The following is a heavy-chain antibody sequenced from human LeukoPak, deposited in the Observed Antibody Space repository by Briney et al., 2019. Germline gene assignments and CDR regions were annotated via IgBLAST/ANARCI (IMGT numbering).Heavy chain of an antibody. D-gene: IGHD3-9*01. J-gene: IGHJ4*02. V-gene: IGHV1-18*01. Sequence: ASVKVSCKASGYTFTNYGISWVRQAPGQGLEWMGWISAYNGNTNYAQKIQGRVTMTTDTSTSTAYMDLRSLRSDDTAVYYCARDQAATNTQVRFCLDWGQGTLVTVSS. CDR3: ARDQAATNTQVRFCLD. CDR2: ISAYNGNT. CDR1: GYTFTNYG.